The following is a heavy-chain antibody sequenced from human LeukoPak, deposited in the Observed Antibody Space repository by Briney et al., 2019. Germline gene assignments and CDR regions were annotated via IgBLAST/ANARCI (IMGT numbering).Heavy chain of an antibody. V-gene: IGHV3-23*01. D-gene: IGHD1-26*01. J-gene: IGHJ4*02. CDR1: GFTYSSHA. CDR3: AKGARWELPLDY. Sequence: GGSLGLSCAAAGFTYSSHAMSWVRQASGKGLESVSAISGSGGRTYYADYVKGRFTISRDNYLDKLYLQMKTLRADDTAVFYFAKGARWELPLDYWGQGTLVTASS. CDR2: ISGSGGRT.